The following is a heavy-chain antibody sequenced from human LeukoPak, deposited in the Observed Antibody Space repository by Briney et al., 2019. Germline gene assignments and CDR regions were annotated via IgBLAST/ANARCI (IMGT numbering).Heavy chain of an antibody. V-gene: IGHV3-30*03. J-gene: IGHJ6*03. CDR2: ISYDGSNK. D-gene: IGHD3-10*01. CDR3: GSRVWLVEVLEEEYYYSYMDV. CDR1: GFTFSSYS. Sequence: PGGSLRLSCASSGFTFSSYSMNWVRQAPGKGLEWVAVISYDGSNKYYADSVKGRFTISRDNSKNTLYLQMNSLRAEEKAVYYCGSRVWLVEVLEEEYYYSYMDVWGKGTTVTVSS.